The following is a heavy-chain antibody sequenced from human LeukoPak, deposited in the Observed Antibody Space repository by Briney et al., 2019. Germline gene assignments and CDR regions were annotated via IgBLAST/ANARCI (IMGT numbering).Heavy chain of an antibody. V-gene: IGHV3-33*01. Sequence: PGRSLRLSCAASGFTFSSYGMHWVRQAPGKGLEWVAVIWYDGSNKYYADSVKGRFTISRDNSKNTLYLQMNSLRAEDTAVYYCSRNEQASYIYYMHVWGKGTTVTVSS. D-gene: IGHD3-16*01. J-gene: IGHJ6*03. CDR1: GFTFSSYG. CDR3: SRNEQASYIYYMHV. CDR2: IWYDGSNK.